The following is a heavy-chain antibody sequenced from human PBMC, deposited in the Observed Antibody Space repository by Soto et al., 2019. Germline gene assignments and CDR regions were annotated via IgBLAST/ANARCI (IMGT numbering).Heavy chain of an antibody. CDR2: TRNKANSYTT. CDR3: TREGNWNDGFFDY. Sequence: SGGSLRLSCAASGFTFSDYYMDWVRQAPGKGLEWVARTRNKANSYTTEYAASVQGRFTISRDDSKNALYLKMNSLKTEDTAVYYCTREGNWNDGFFDYWGQGTLVTVSS. D-gene: IGHD1-20*01. V-gene: IGHV3-72*01. J-gene: IGHJ4*01. CDR1: GFTFSDYY.